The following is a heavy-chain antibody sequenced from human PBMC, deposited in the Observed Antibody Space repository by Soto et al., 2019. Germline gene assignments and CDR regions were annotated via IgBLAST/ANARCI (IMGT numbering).Heavy chain of an antibody. CDR1: GYTFTGYY. V-gene: IGHV1-2*02. Sequence: GASVKVSCKASGYTFTGYYMHWVRQAPGQGLEWMGWINPNSGGTNYAQKFQGRVTMTRDTSISTAYMELSRLRSEDTAVYYCAAVSVSSGDPYYYYYGMDVWGQGTTVTVSS. CDR2: INPNSGGT. CDR3: AAVSVSSGDPYYYYYGMDV. J-gene: IGHJ6*02. D-gene: IGHD6-19*01.